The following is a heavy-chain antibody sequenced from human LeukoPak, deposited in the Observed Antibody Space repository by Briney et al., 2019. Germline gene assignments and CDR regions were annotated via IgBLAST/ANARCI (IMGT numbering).Heavy chain of an antibody. CDR1: GFTFSSYA. J-gene: IGHJ3*02. Sequence: PGGSLRLSCAASGFTFSSYAMSWVRQAPGKGLEWVSAISGSGGSTYYADSVKGRFTISRDNSKNTLYLQMNSLRAEDTAVYYCAKDRLHHRRPDQGAFDIWGQGTMVTVSS. CDR3: AKDRLHHRRPDQGAFDI. D-gene: IGHD1-14*01. V-gene: IGHV3-23*01. CDR2: ISGSGGST.